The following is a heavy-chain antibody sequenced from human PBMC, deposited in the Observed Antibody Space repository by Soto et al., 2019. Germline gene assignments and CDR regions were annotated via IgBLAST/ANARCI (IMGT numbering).Heavy chain of an antibody. CDR3: ARVVVEYQLPQYYMDV. CDR2: MNPNSGNT. J-gene: IGHJ6*03. D-gene: IGHD2-2*01. Sequence: QVQLVQSGAEVKKPGASVKVSCKASGYTFTSYDINWVRQATGQGHEWMGWMNPNSGNTGYAQKFQGRVTMTRNTSISTAYMELSSLRSEDTAVYYCARVVVEYQLPQYYMDVWGKGTTVTVSS. CDR1: GYTFTSYD. V-gene: IGHV1-8*01.